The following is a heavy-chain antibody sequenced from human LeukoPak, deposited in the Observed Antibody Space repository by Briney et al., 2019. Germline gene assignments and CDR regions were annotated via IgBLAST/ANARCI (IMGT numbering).Heavy chain of an antibody. D-gene: IGHD3-9*01. J-gene: IGHJ4*02. CDR2: IYYSGST. CDR1: GGSISSYY. V-gene: IGHV4-59*01. Sequence: SETLSLTCTVSGGSISSYYWSWIRQPPGKGLEWIGYIYYSGSTNYNPSLKSRVTISVDTSKNQFSLKLSSVTAADTAVYYCAREKSQFQLRYFDYWGQGTLVTVSS. CDR3: AREKSQFQLRYFDY.